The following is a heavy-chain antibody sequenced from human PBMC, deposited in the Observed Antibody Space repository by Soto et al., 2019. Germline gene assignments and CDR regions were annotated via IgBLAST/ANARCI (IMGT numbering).Heavy chain of an antibody. CDR1: GDPITSYF. CDR2: LFPGATT. Sequence: SETLSLTCTASGDPITSYFWSWIRQPPGTPLESLAHLFPGATTSHNTSLKSRVSMSIDTSKNQFSLTLTSVTAADTAVYYCARTLSGFTYGSRQFYFDYWGQGTLVTVSS. J-gene: IGHJ4*02. V-gene: IGHV4-4*07. D-gene: IGHD3-10*01. CDR3: ARTLSGFTYGSRQFYFDY.